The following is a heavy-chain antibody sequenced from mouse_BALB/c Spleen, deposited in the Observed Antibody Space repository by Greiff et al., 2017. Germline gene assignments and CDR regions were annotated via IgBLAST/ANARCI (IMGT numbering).Heavy chain of an antibody. CDR1: GFTFSSYT. J-gene: IGHJ3*01. CDR3: ARGRYDYDPDWFAY. D-gene: IGHD2-4*01. Sequence: EVMLVESGGGLVKPGGSLKLSCAASGFTFSSYTMSWVRQTPEKRLEWVATISSGGGNTYYPDSVKGRFTISRDNAKNNLYLQMSSLRSEDTALYYCARGRYDYDPDWFAYWGQGTLVTVSA. V-gene: IGHV5-9*03. CDR2: ISSGGGNT.